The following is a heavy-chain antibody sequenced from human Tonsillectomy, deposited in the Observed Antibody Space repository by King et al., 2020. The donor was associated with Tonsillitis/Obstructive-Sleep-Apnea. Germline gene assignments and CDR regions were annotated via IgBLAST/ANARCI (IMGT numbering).Heavy chain of an antibody. J-gene: IGHJ4*02. Sequence: VQLVESGGGLVQPGGSLRLSCAASGFTVSSNYMSWVRQAPGKGLEWVSVFYSGRNTYYSDSVKGRFTISRDNSKNTLYLHMNSLRAEDTAVYYCTTSTIIYDYWGQGTLVTVSS. CDR3: TTSTIIYDY. D-gene: IGHD3-22*01. CDR1: GFTVSSNY. CDR2: FYSGRNT. V-gene: IGHV3-66*01.